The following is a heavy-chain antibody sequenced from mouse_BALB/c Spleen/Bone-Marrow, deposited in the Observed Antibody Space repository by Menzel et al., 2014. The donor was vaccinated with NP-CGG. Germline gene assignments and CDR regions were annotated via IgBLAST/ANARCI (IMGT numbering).Heavy chain of an antibody. Sequence: EVQVVESGGGSVKPGGSLKLSCTASGFAFSNCDMSWVRQTPEKRLEWVATITSGGGNTYYPDSVKGRFTISRDNARNTLYLQMSSLRSEDTALYYCARVWDWFAYWGQGTLVTVSA. J-gene: IGHJ3*01. V-gene: IGHV5-9*02. CDR2: ITSGGGNT. CDR3: ARVWDWFAY. CDR1: GFAFSNCD. D-gene: IGHD4-1*01.